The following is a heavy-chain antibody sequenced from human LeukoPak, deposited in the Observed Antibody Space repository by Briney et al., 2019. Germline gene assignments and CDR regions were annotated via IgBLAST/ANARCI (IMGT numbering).Heavy chain of an antibody. CDR3: ARQPNNYYDSSGYYYPVLFDI. J-gene: IGHJ3*02. V-gene: IGHV4-59*01. CDR1: GGSISSYY. Sequence: SETLSLTCTVSGGSISSYYWSWIRQPPGKGLEWIGYIYYSGSTNYNPSLKSRVTISVDTSKNQFSLKLSSVTAADTAVYYCARQPNNYYDSSGYYYPVLFDIWGQGTMVTVSS. D-gene: IGHD3-22*01. CDR2: IYYSGST.